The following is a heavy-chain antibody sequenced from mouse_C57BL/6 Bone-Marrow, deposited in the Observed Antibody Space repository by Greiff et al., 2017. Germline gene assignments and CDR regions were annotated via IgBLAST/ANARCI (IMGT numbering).Heavy chain of an antibody. Sequence: VQLQQPGAELVRPGSSVKLSCKASGYTFTSYWMDWVKQRPGQGLEWIGNIYPSDSETHYNQKFKDKATLTVDKSSSTAYMQLSSLTSEDSAVYYCARYDGYGAWFAYWGQGTLVTVSA. CDR3: ARYDGYGAWFAY. CDR2: IYPSDSET. V-gene: IGHV1-61*01. J-gene: IGHJ3*01. CDR1: GYTFTSYW. D-gene: IGHD2-3*01.